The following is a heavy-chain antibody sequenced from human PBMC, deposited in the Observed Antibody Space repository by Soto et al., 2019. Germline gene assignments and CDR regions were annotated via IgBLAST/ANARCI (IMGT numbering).Heavy chain of an antibody. CDR1: GYTFTGYY. Sequence: ASLKVSCKASGYTFTGYYMHWVRQAPGQGLEWMGWINPNSGGTNYAQKFQGWVTMTRDTSISTAYMELSRLRSDDTAVYYCASSSIAARDAFDIWGQGTMVTVSS. V-gene: IGHV1-2*04. CDR3: ASSSIAARDAFDI. D-gene: IGHD6-6*01. CDR2: INPNSGGT. J-gene: IGHJ3*02.